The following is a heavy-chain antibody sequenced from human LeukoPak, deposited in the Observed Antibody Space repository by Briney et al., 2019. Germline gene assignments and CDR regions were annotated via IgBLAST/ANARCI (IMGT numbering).Heavy chain of an antibody. D-gene: IGHD6-19*01. CDR1: GGSISSYY. Sequence: PSETLSLTCTVSGGSISSYYWSWIRQPAGKGLEWIGRIYTRGSTNYNPSLKSRVTISVDTSKNQFSLKLSSVTAADTAVYYCARVSVAGSYYYYYMDVWGKGTTVTVSS. CDR3: ARVSVAGSYYYYYMDV. V-gene: IGHV4-4*07. J-gene: IGHJ6*03. CDR2: IYTRGST.